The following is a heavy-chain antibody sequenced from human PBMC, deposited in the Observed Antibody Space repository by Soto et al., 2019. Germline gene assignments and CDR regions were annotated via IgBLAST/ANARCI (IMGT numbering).Heavy chain of an antibody. CDR1: GGTFSSYA. V-gene: IGHV1-69*12. D-gene: IGHD2-2*01. CDR3: ARGGGCISTSCYVPAFDI. CDR2: IIPIFGTA. J-gene: IGHJ3*02. Sequence: QVQLVQSGAEVKKPGSSVKVSCKASGGTFSSYAISWVRQAPGQGLEWMGGIIPIFGTANYAQKFQGRVTITADESTSTAYMELSSLRSEDTAVYYCARGGGCISTSCYVPAFDIWGQGTMVTVSS.